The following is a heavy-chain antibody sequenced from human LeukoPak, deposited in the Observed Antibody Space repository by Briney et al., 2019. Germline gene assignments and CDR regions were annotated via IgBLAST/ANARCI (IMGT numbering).Heavy chain of an antibody. CDR2: ISGSGGST. CDR3: AKDPGTVTTFSDY. CDR1: GFTFSNYA. V-gene: IGHV3-23*01. Sequence: AGGSLRLSCAASGFTFSNYAMTWVRQAPGKGLEWVSGISGSGGSTYYADSVKGRFTISRDNSKNTLYLQMNSLRAEDTAVYYCAKDPGTVTTFSDYWGQGTLVTVSS. J-gene: IGHJ4*02. D-gene: IGHD4-17*01.